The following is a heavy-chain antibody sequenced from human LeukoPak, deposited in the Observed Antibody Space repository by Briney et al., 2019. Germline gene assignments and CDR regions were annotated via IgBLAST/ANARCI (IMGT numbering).Heavy chain of an antibody. CDR3: ARHVVRPRRVTPFYGMDV. CDR1: GYTFTSYD. Sequence: ASVKVSCKASGYTFTSYDINWVRQATGQGLEWMGWMNPNSGNTGYAQKFQGRVTMTRNTSISTAYMELSSLRSEDTAVYYCARHVVRPRRVTPFYGMDVWGQGTTVNVSS. CDR2: MNPNSGNT. J-gene: IGHJ6*02. V-gene: IGHV1-8*01. D-gene: IGHD5-18*01.